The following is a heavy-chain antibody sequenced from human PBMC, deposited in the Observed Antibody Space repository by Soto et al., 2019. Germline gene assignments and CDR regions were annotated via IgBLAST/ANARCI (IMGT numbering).Heavy chain of an antibody. D-gene: IGHD6-19*01. CDR1: GFTFSSYS. CDR3: ARDRAGSRHRGFDP. CDR2: ISSSRSTI. J-gene: IGHJ5*02. V-gene: IGHV3-48*02. Sequence: PGGSLRLSCAASGFTFSSYSMNWVRQAPGKGLEWVSYISSSRSTIYYADSVKGRFTISRDNAKNSLYLQMNSLRDEDTAVYYFARDRAGSRHRGFDPWGQGTLVTVSS.